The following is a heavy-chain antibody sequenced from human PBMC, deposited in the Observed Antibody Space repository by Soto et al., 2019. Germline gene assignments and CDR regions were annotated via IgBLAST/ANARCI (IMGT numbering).Heavy chain of an antibody. V-gene: IGHV3-23*01. CDR3: SKWSGYGDL. Sequence: GGSLRLSCAASGFTMSTYSVTWVRQAPGKGLEWVSGISVTPGITFYADSVKGRFTISRDSSNNAVYLQMNSLRAEDTAMYFCSKWSGYGDLWGQGTLVTVSS. J-gene: IGHJ4*02. CDR1: GFTMSTYS. CDR2: ISVTPGIT. D-gene: IGHD5-12*01.